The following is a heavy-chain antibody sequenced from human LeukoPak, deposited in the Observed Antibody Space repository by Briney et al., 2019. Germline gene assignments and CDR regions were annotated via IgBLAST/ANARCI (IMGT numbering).Heavy chain of an antibody. Sequence: GASLRISCKGSGSSFTNYWISWVRQMPGKGLEWMGRIDPSDSYTNYSPSFQGHVTISADKSISTAYLQWSSLKASDTAMYYCARRYEDSSSWLDPFDYWGQGTLVTVSS. D-gene: IGHD6-13*01. CDR2: IDPSDSYT. V-gene: IGHV5-10-1*01. CDR1: GSSFTNYW. CDR3: ARRYEDSSSWLDPFDY. J-gene: IGHJ4*02.